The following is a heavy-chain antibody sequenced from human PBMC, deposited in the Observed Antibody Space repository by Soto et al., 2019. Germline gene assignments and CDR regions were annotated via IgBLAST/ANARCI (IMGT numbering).Heavy chain of an antibody. CDR2: IYHSGST. Sequence: SETLSLTCAVSGGSISSGGYSWSWIRQPPGKGLEWIGYIYHSGSTYYNPSLKSRVTISVDRSKNQFSLKLSSVTAADTAVYYCARESXYYYDSSGYSGYGAFDIWGQGTMVTVSS. V-gene: IGHV4-30-2*01. CDR1: GGSISSGGYS. CDR3: ARESXYYYDSSGYSGYGAFDI. D-gene: IGHD3-22*01. J-gene: IGHJ3*02.